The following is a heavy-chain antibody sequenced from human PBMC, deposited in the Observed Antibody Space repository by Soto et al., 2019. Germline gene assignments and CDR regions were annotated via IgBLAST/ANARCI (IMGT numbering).Heavy chain of an antibody. D-gene: IGHD2-21*02. CDR1: GGSFSGYY. Sequence: QVQLQQWGAGLLKPSETLSLTCTVYGGSFSGYYWSWIRQPPGKGLEWIGEINYSRSNNYIPSIMSRVILPVETYKNQFSLELTSVTAADTAVYYCARGGYGGNSGLGHLDYWGQGTPVTVSS. CDR3: ARGGYGGNSGLGHLDY. J-gene: IGHJ4*02. V-gene: IGHV4-34*01. CDR2: INYSRSN.